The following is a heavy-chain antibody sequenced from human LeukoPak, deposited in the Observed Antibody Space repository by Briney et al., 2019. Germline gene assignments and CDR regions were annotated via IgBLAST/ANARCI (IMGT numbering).Heavy chain of an antibody. V-gene: IGHV3-21*01. CDR1: GFTFSSYS. CDR3: ARDDYGGMDV. D-gene: IGHD4-17*01. Sequence: GGSLRLSCAASGFTFSSYSMNWVRQAPGKGLEWVSSISSSGSYIFYADSVKDRFTISRDNAKNSLYLQMNSLRAEDTAVYSCARDDYGGMDVWGKGTTVTASS. CDR2: ISSSGSYI. J-gene: IGHJ6*04.